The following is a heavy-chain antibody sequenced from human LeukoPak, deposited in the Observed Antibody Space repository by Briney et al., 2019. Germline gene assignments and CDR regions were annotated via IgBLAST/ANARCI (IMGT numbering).Heavy chain of an antibody. CDR2: ISGSGGST. D-gene: IGHD6-19*01. J-gene: IGHJ2*01. CDR1: GFTFSSYA. V-gene: IGHV3-23*01. CDR3: AKSASGWYKRVGYFDL. Sequence: GGSLRLSCAASGFTFSSYAMSWVRQAPGKGLEWVSAISGSGGSTYYADSVKGRFTISRDNSKNTLYLQMNSLRAEDTAVYYCAKSASGWYKRVGYFDLWGRGTLVTVSS.